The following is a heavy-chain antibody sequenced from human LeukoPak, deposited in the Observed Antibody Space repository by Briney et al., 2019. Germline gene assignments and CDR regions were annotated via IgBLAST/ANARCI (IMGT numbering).Heavy chain of an antibody. V-gene: IGHV1-24*01. J-gene: IGHJ3*02. CDR1: GYTLTELS. D-gene: IGHD1-26*01. Sequence: ASVKVSCKVSGYTLTELSMHWVRQAPGKGREWMGGFYAEDGETIYAQKFHPSLTMPDDTSTDTAYMQLSSLRSEDTAVYYCATAGPYSASYYAFDIWGQGTMVTVSS. CDR2: FYAEDGET. CDR3: ATAGPYSASYYAFDI.